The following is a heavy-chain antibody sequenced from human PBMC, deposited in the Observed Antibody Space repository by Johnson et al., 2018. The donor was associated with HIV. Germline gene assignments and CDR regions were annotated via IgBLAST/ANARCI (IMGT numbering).Heavy chain of an antibody. CDR3: AKAEALGWVLAPDSFDF. J-gene: IGHJ3*01. CDR2: ISYDGGNK. D-gene: IGHD4-23*01. V-gene: IGHV3-30*18. CDR1: GFTFSSYG. Sequence: QEQLVESGGGVVQPGRSLRLSCAASGFTFSSYGMHWVRQAPGKGLEWVAVISYDGGNKYYADSVKGRFTISRDNSKNTLYLQMNSLGAEDTAVYYCAKAEALGWVLAPDSFDFLGQGTMVPVSS.